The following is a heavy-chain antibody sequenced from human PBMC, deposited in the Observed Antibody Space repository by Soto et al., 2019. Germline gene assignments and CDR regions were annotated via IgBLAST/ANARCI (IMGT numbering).Heavy chain of an antibody. D-gene: IGHD6-19*01. J-gene: IGHJ4*02. CDR1: GYTFTSYY. CDR2: INPSGGST. Sequence: QVQLVQSGAEVKKPGASVKVSCKASGYTFTSYYLHWVRQAPGQGLEWIGMINPSGGSTTYAQKFQGIVSVTRDTSKNTLYMELTSLVSEDTAMYYCAREPYSSGWPFDYWGQGTLFTVSS. CDR3: AREPYSSGWPFDY. V-gene: IGHV1-46*01.